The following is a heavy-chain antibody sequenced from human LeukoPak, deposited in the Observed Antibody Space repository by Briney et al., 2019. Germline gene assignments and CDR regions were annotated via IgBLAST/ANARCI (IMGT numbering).Heavy chain of an antibody. Sequence: SETLSLTXTVSGHSICSGYYWGWIRQPPGKGLERIGSIYHSGSTYYNPSLKSRVTISVDTSKNQFSLKLSSVTAADTAVYYCARDLGGTAMVSAYWGQGTLVTVSS. D-gene: IGHD5-18*01. CDR2: IYHSGST. J-gene: IGHJ4*02. V-gene: IGHV4-38-2*02. CDR3: ARDLGGTAMVSAY. CDR1: GHSICSGYY.